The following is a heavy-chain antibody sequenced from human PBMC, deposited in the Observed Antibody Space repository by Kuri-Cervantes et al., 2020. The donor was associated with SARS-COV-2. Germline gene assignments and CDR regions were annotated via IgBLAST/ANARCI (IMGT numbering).Heavy chain of an antibody. D-gene: IGHD3-22*01. J-gene: IGHJ4*02. V-gene: IGHV3-23*01. CDR1: GFSFNNYA. CDR3: AKDKGSPRGWGTMIKGYFDY. CDR2: ISGTGGST. Sequence: ESLKISCAASGFSFNNYAMNWVRQAPGKGLEWVSTISGTGGSTYYADSVKGRFTISRDKSGNTLYLQMSSLRAEDTAIYYCAKDKGSPRGWGTMIKGYFDYWGQGTLVTVSS.